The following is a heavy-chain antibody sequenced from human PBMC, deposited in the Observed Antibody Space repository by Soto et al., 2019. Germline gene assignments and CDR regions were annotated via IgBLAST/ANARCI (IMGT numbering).Heavy chain of an antibody. CDR1: GFTFSSYA. V-gene: IGHV3-23*01. J-gene: IGHJ3*02. CDR2: ISGSGGST. Sequence: EVQLLESGGGLVQPGGSLRLSCAASGFTFSSYAMSWVRQAPGKGLEWVSAISGSGGSTYYADSVKGQFTISRDNSKNTLYLQMNSLRAEDTAVYYCAKQRGSYYHAFDIWGQGTMVTVSS. D-gene: IGHD1-26*01. CDR3: AKQRGSYYHAFDI.